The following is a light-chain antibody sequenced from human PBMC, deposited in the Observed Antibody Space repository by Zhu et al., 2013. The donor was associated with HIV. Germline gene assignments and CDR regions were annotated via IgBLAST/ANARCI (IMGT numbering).Light chain of an antibody. J-gene: IGKJ1*01. CDR2: GAS. CDR1: QSITKNY. Sequence: EIVLTQSPGTLSLSPGERATLSCRASQSITKNYLAWYQQKPGQAPRLLIYGASSRSSGIPDRFSGSGSGTDFTLTISRLEPEDFAVYHCQQYGSLVTFGQGTKVEIK. CDR3: QQYGSLVT. V-gene: IGKV3-20*01.